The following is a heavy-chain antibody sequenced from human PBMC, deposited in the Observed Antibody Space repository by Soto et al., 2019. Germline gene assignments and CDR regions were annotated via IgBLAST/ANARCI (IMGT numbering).Heavy chain of an antibody. V-gene: IGHV1-3*01. CDR2: INAGTGNT. CDR3: ADTATTERYISFPTRRSSDL. CDR1: GYTNARYA. J-gene: IGHJ2*01. Sequence: ASGKVTCKAPGYTNARYAMHCVHQSSGQRLEWMGWINAGTGNTQFSQKFQGRVTITRDTSASTAYMELSSLISEDTAVYYFADTATTERYISFPTRRSSDL. D-gene: IGHD5-18*01.